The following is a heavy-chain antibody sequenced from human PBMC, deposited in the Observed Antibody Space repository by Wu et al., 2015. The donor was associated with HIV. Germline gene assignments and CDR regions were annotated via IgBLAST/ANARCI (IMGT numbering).Heavy chain of an antibody. D-gene: IGHD3-10*01. V-gene: IGHV1-18*01. J-gene: IGHJ4*02. Sequence: QVQLVQSGAEVKSLGLSEGLLQGFXLHFTSYGISWVRQAPGQGLEWMGWISAYNGNTNYAQKLQGRVTMTTDTSTSTAYMELRSLRSDDTAVYYCARVVPGDGSGSYYKGGDYWGQGTLVTVSS. CDR2: ISAYNGNT. CDR1: LHFTSYG. CDR3: ARVVPGDGSGSYYKGGDY.